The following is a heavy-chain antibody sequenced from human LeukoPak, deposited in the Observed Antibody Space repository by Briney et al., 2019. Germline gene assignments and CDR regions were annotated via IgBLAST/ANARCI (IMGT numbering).Heavy chain of an antibody. J-gene: IGHJ4*02. CDR2: ISSSSSYI. CDR1: GFTFSRYS. D-gene: IGHD1-26*01. V-gene: IGHV3-21*01. CDR3: ARGQPGGGIEIDY. Sequence: GGSLRLSCAASGFTFSRYSMNWVRQAPGQGLEWVSSISSSSSYIYYADSVKGRFTISRDNAKNSLYLQMNSLRAEDTAVYYCARGQPGGGIEIDYWRQGTLVTVSS.